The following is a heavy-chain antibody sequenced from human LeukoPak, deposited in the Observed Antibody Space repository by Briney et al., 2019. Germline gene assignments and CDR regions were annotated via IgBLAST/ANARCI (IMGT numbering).Heavy chain of an antibody. Sequence: GASVKVSCKASGGTFSSYAISWVRQAPGQGLEWMGGIIPIFGTANYAQKFQGRVTITTDESTSTAYMELSSLRSEDTAVYYCATNRGWLQFVGWGQGTLVTVSS. J-gene: IGHJ4*02. CDR2: IIPIFGTA. CDR1: GGTFSSYA. CDR3: ATNRGWLQFVG. D-gene: IGHD5-24*01. V-gene: IGHV1-69*05.